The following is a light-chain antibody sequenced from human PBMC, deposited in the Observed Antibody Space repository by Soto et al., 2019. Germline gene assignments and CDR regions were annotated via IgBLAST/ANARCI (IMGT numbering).Light chain of an antibody. CDR3: QQSYSSPPWT. CDR2: RAS. CDR1: QTISTF. Sequence: DIQMTQSPASLSASVGDRVTISCRASQTISTFLNWYQQKPGTAPRLLIYRASSVQSGVPPRFSGSGSGRDFTLTISSLRPEDIATYFCQQSYSSPPWTFGQGPRWIS. J-gene: IGKJ1*01. V-gene: IGKV1-39*01.